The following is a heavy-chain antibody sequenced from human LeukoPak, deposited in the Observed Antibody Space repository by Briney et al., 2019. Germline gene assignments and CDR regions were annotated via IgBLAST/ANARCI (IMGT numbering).Heavy chain of an antibody. CDR2: IYSGGST. CDR1: GFTVSSNY. D-gene: IGHD5-18*01. J-gene: IGHJ4*02. Sequence: PGGSLRLSCAASGFTVSSNYMSRVREAPGKGLAWVSVIYSGGSTYYADSVKGRFTISRDNSKNTLYLQMNSLRAEDTAVYYCARDRSYGSFNYFDYWGQGTLVTVSS. CDR3: ARDRSYGSFNYFDY. V-gene: IGHV3-53*01.